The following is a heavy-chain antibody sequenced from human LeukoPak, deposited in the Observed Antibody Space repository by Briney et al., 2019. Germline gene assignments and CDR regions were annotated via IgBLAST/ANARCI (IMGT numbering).Heavy chain of an antibody. D-gene: IGHD3-3*01. V-gene: IGHV3-7*01. CDR3: ASKGDDFWSGYIDY. CDR1: GFTFSSYW. Sequence: GGSLRLSCAASGFTFSSYWMSWVRQAPGKGLEWVANIKQDGSEKYYVDSVKGRFTISRDNAKNSLYLQMNSLRAEDTAVYYCASKGDDFWSGYIDYWGQGTLVTVSS. J-gene: IGHJ4*02. CDR2: IKQDGSEK.